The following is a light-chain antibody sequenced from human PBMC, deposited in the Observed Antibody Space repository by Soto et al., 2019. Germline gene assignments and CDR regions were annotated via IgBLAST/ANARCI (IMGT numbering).Light chain of an antibody. CDR2: GAS. J-gene: IGKJ5*01. Sequence: IVLTQSPATLSLSPGERATLSCRASRSVGSYLAWYQQKPGQAPRLLSYGASNRATDIPARFSGSGSGIDFILTISSLEPEDFAIYYCEQHSDLITFGQGTRLEIK. CDR1: RSVGSY. CDR3: EQHSDLIT. V-gene: IGKV3-11*01.